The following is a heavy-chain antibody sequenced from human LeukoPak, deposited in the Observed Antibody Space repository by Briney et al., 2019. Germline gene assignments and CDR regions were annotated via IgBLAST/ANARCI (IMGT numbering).Heavy chain of an antibody. V-gene: IGHV3-30*02. D-gene: IGHD2-21*02. CDR2: IRYDGNDK. CDR3: VRDSDGGY. Sequence: SGGSLRLSCAASGFTFSTYGIHWVRQAPGKGLEWVAFIRYDGNDKYYADSVKGRFTISRDNSKNTLYLQMNSLRAEDTAVYYCVRDSDGGYWGQGTLVTVSS. CDR1: GFTFSTYG. J-gene: IGHJ4*02.